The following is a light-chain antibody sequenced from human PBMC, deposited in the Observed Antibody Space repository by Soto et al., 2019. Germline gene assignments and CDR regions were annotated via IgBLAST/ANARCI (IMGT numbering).Light chain of an antibody. CDR1: QGISSY. V-gene: IGKV1-9*01. CDR3: QQLDRSPYT. Sequence: DIQLTQSPSLLSASVGDRVAISCRASQGISSYLAWYQQKPGKAPKLLIHGASTLQSGVPSRFSGSRSGTEFTLTLSSLQPEDFASYYCQQLDRSPYTFGQGTKLEMK. CDR2: GAS. J-gene: IGKJ2*01.